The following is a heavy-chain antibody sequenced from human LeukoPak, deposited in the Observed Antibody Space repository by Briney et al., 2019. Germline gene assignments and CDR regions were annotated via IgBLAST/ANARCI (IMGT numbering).Heavy chain of an antibody. CDR1: GYTFTSYG. J-gene: IGHJ5*02. D-gene: IGHD3-3*01. CDR2: ISAYNGNT. Sequence: ASVKVSCKASGYTFTSYGISWVRQAPGQGLEWMGWISAYNGNTNYAQKLQGRVTMTTDTSTSTAYMELRSLRSDDTAVYYCARVEVLVLRFLEWSTPDNWFDPWGQGTLVTVSS. V-gene: IGHV1-18*01. CDR3: ARVEVLVLRFLEWSTPDNWFDP.